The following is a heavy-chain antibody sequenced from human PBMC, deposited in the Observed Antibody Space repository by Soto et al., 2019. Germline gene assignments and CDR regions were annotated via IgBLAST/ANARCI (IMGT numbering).Heavy chain of an antibody. CDR3: ARSNIVVVTATPSYFDY. J-gene: IGHJ4*02. CDR1: GGTFSSYA. D-gene: IGHD2-21*02. V-gene: IGHV1-69*06. CDR2: IIPIFGTA. Sequence: QVQLVQSGAEVKKPGSSVKVSGKASGGTFSSYAISWVRQAPGQGLEWMGGIIPIFGTANYAQKFQGRVTITAHKSTGTAYMELSSLRSEDTAVYYCARSNIVVVTATPSYFDYWGQGTLVTVSS.